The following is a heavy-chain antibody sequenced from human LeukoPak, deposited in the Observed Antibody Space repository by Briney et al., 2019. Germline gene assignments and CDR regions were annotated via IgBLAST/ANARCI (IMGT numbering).Heavy chain of an antibody. Sequence: SETLSLTCTVSGGSVSSGSYYWSWIRQPPGKGLEWIGYIYYSGSTNYNPSLKSRVTISVDTSKNQFSLKLSSVTAADTAVYYCARAEGYSAYHYYYYYGMDVWGQGTTVTVSS. CDR3: ARAEGYSAYHYYYYYGMDV. CDR1: GGSVSSGSYY. CDR2: IYYSGST. D-gene: IGHD6-13*01. J-gene: IGHJ6*02. V-gene: IGHV4-61*01.